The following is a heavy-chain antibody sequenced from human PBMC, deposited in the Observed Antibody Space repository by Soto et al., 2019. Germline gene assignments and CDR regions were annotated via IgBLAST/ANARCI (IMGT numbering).Heavy chain of an antibody. J-gene: IGHJ4*02. CDR3: ARDVGMASRPYLGY. Sequence: ASVKVSCKASGGTFSTHGISWVRQAPGQGLEWMGIINPSGGSTSFAQKFQGRVTMTRDTSTSTVYMELISLTSEDTAVYYCARDVGMASRPYLGYWGQGTLVTVSS. D-gene: IGHD6-6*01. V-gene: IGHV1-46*01. CDR2: INPSGGST. CDR1: GGTFSTHG.